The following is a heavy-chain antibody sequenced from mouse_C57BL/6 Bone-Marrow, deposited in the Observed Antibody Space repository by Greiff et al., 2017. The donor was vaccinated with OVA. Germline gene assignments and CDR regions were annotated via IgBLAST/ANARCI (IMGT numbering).Heavy chain of an antibody. Sequence: QVKLQQPGTELVKPGASVKLSCKASGYTFTSYWMNWVKQRPGQGLEWFGNINTSNGGTNYNEKFKSKATLTVDKSSITAYIQLSSLTSEDSAFYYCARGGYWGQGTTLTVSS. J-gene: IGHJ2*01. CDR1: GYTFTSYW. CDR2: INTSNGGT. V-gene: IGHV1-53*01. CDR3: ARGGY.